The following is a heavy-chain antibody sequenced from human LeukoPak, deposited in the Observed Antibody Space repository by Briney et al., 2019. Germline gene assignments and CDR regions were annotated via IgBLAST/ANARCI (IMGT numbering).Heavy chain of an antibody. V-gene: IGHV4-59*01. CDR1: GGFISSYY. CDR3: AREVAIFGVLDV. CDR2: IYYSGST. Sequence: PSETLSLTCTVYGGFISSYYWSWIRQPPGKGLEWIGYIYYSGSTNYNPSLKSRVTISVDTSKNQFSLKLSSVTAADTAVYYCAREVAIFGVLDVWGQGTTVTVSS. J-gene: IGHJ6*02. D-gene: IGHD3-3*01.